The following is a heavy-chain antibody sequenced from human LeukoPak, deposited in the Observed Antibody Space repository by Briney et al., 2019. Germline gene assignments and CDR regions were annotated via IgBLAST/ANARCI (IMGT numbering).Heavy chain of an antibody. CDR3: AKSSYYDSSGYYREYYFDH. CDR2: ISGSGGGT. D-gene: IGHD3-22*01. CDR1: GFTFDDYA. V-gene: IGHV3-23*01. J-gene: IGHJ4*02. Sequence: GSLRLSCAASGFTFDDYAMHWVRQAPGKGLEWVSTISGSGGGTYYADSVKGRFTISRDNSKNTLYLQMNSLRAEDTAVYYCAKSSYYDSSGYYREYYFDHWGQGTLVTVSS.